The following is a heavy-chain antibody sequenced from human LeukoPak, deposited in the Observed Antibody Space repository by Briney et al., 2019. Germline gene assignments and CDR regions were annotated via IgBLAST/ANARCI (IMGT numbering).Heavy chain of an antibody. CDR2: ISSTSNTI. Sequence: GGSLRLSCVASGFPFSTYNVHWVRQAPGKGLEWISYISSTSNTIYYGDSVKGRFIVSRDNAKNSLYVQMNSLSVEDTAVSYCASPTPPTGTTDGFDYWGQGTLVAVS. CDR3: ASPTPPTGTTDGFDY. CDR1: GFPFSTYN. D-gene: IGHD1-1*01. V-gene: IGHV3-48*01. J-gene: IGHJ4*02.